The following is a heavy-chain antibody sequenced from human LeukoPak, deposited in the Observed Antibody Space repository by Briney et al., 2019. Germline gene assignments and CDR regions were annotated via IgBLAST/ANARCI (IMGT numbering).Heavy chain of an antibody. Sequence: SVKVSCKASGGTFSSYAISWVRQAPGQGLEWMGGIIPISGTANYAQKFQGRVTITADKSTSTAYMELSSLRSEDTAVYYCARVNLGRYCSGGSCSYYFDYWGQGTLVTVSS. J-gene: IGHJ4*02. CDR2: IIPISGTA. D-gene: IGHD2-15*01. CDR1: GGTFSSYA. V-gene: IGHV1-69*06. CDR3: ARVNLGRYCSGGSCSYYFDY.